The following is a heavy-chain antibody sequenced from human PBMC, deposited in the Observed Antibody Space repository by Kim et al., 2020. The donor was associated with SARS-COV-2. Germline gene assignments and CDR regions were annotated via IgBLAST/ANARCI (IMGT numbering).Heavy chain of an antibody. Sequence: GGSLTLSCAASGFTFSTYWMHWVRQTPGKGLVWVSRINSDGSITDYADSVKGRFTISSDNAKNTLYLQMNSLRVEDTAVYYCTRDPEYCSGTSCYGMDVWGQGTTVTVSS. J-gene: IGHJ6*02. CDR2: INSDGSIT. CDR1: GFTFSTYW. CDR3: TRDPEYCSGTSCYGMDV. V-gene: IGHV3-74*01. D-gene: IGHD2-2*01.